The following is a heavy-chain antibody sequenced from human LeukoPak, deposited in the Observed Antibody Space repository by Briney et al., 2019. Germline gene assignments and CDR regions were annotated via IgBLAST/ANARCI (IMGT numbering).Heavy chain of an antibody. J-gene: IGHJ4*02. CDR1: GDTFTGSF. CDR3: ARADPAGY. V-gene: IGHV1-2*02. D-gene: IGHD5-18*01. CDR2: INSNTGGT. Sequence: GASVKVSCKASGDTFTGSFMHWVRQAPGQGLEWMGWINSNTGGTKFAQKFQGRVTMTRDTSISTAYMELSSLRSDDTAVYYCARADPAGYWGQGTQVTVSS.